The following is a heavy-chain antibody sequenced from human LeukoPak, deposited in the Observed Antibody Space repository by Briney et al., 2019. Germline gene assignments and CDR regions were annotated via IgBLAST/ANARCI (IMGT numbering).Heavy chain of an antibody. CDR2: IYYSGST. J-gene: IGHJ4*01. CDR1: GGSISTYY. V-gene: IGHV4-59*01. D-gene: IGHD1-26*01. Sequence: PSETLSLTCTVSGGSISTYYWSWLRQPPGKGLELIAYIYYSGSTNYNPSLKSRVTISVDTSKNLFSLKLSSGTASDTAVYYCARGGSYYGYFDYWGHGALVTVSS. CDR3: ARGGSYYGYFDY.